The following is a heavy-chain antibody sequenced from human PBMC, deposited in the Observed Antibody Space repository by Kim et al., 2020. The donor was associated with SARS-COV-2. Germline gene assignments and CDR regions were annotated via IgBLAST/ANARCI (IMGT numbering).Heavy chain of an antibody. Sequence: GGSLRLSCAASGFTFSSYGMHWVRQAPGKGLEWVAVISYDGSNKYYADSVKGRFTISRDNSKNTLYLQMNSLRAGDTAVYYCAKGMGHWDIVVVPAPDYWGQGSLGTVSS. CDR3: AKGMGHWDIVVVPAPDY. D-gene: IGHD2-2*01. CDR1: GFTFSSYG. J-gene: IGHJ4*02. CDR2: ISYDGSNK. V-gene: IGHV3-30*18.